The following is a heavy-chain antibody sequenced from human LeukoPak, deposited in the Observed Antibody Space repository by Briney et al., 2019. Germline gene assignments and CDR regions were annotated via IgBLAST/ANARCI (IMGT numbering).Heavy chain of an antibody. J-gene: IGHJ3*02. D-gene: IGHD2-2*01. CDR3: AHIVVVPAAIRDAFDI. CDR2: ISSSSSTT. Sequence: PGGSLRLSCAASGFTFSSYSMNWVRQAPGKGLEWVSYISSSSSTTYYADSVKGRFTISRDNAKNSLYLQMNSLRAEDTAVYYCAHIVVVPAAIRDAFDIWGQGTMVTVSS. CDR1: GFTFSSYS. V-gene: IGHV3-48*01.